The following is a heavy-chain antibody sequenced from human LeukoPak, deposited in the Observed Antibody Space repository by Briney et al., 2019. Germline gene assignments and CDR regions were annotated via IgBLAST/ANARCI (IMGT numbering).Heavy chain of an antibody. Sequence: GGSLRLSCAASGFTFSSSAMTWVRQSPGKRLEWVSAISGGGSTTYYAYYADSVKGRFTISRDDSKNTLYLQMNSLRAEDTAVYYCAKFYDILTGYFDYWGQGTLVTVSS. J-gene: IGHJ4*02. CDR3: AKFYDILTGYFDY. CDR2: ISGGGSTTYYA. CDR1: GFTFSSSA. V-gene: IGHV3-23*01. D-gene: IGHD3-9*01.